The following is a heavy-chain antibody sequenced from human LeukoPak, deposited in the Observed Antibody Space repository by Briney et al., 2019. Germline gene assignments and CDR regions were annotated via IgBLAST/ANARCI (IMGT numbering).Heavy chain of an antibody. CDR2: KSYDGSNK. D-gene: IGHD5-24*01. CDR1: GFTFSSFA. J-gene: IGHJ4*02. V-gene: IGHV3-30-3*01. Sequence: GGSLRLSCAASGFTFSSFAIHWVRQAPGKGLEWVAVKSYDGSNKYYADSVKGRFTISRDSSKNTLFLQMNSLRAEDTAVYYCAREQLYGYNYDYWGQGTLVTVSS. CDR3: AREQLYGYNYDY.